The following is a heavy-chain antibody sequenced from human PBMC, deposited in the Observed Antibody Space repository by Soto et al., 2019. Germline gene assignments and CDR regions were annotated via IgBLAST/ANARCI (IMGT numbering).Heavy chain of an antibody. Sequence: SETLALTCTVCGGCISSYYWSWIRQPPGKGLEWVGYIYYSGSTNYNPSLKSRVTISVDTSKNQFSLKLSSVTAADTAVYYCARCINDPDYNYMDAWGKGTAVPISS. CDR1: GGCISSYY. D-gene: IGHD2-8*01. V-gene: IGHV4-59*01. CDR3: ARCINDPDYNYMDA. J-gene: IGHJ6*03. CDR2: IYYSGST.